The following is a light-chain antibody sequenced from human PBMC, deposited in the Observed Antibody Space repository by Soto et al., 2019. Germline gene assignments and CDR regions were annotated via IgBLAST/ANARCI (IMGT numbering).Light chain of an antibody. CDR1: QNIFTY. Sequence: DIQVTQSPSPLSASVGDRVTITCRASQNIFTYLNWYQQRPGKAPNLLIYATSNLQSGVPSRFSGSGSGTDFTLTISSLQPEDFATYYCQHSYSSPTFGQGTKVDIK. CDR2: ATS. V-gene: IGKV1-39*01. CDR3: QHSYSSPT. J-gene: IGKJ2*01.